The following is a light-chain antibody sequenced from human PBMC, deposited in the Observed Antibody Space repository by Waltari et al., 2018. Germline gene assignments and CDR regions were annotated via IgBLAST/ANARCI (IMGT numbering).Light chain of an antibody. CDR1: NSDVGAYNY. V-gene: IGLV2-14*03. J-gene: IGLJ1*01. Sequence: QSALTQPASVSGSPGQSITISCTGTNSDVGAYNYISWYQHFPGKAPKLLIYDVTNRPSGVSVRFSGSKSGTTASLTISGLQAEDEADYFCSSYTGSTTYVFGTGTKVTVL. CDR3: SSYTGSTTYV. CDR2: DVT.